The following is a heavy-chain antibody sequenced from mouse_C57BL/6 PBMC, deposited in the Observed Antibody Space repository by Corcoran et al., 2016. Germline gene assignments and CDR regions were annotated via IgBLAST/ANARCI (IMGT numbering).Heavy chain of an antibody. Sequence: QIQLVQSGPELKKPGETVKISCKASGYTFTTYGMSWVKQAPGKGFKWMGWINTYSGVPTYADDFKGRFAFSLETSASTAYLQINNLKNEDTATYFCARSDYYGSWYFDVWGTGTTVTVSS. J-gene: IGHJ1*03. CDR3: ARSDYYGSWYFDV. CDR1: GYTFTTYG. D-gene: IGHD1-1*01. CDR2: INTYSGVP. V-gene: IGHV9-3*01.